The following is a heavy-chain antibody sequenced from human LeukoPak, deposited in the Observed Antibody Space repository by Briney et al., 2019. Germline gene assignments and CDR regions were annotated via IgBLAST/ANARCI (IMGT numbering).Heavy chain of an antibody. CDR1: GFTFGSYA. V-gene: IGHV3-23*01. J-gene: IGHJ4*02. CDR3: AKDYGDYDGVRFSDY. Sequence: SGGSLRLSCAASGFTFGSYAMSWVRQAPGNGLEWVSLIRSSGGNTYYADSVKGRFTISRDNSKNTLYLQMNSLRVEDTAVYYCAKDYGDYDGVRFSDYWGQGALVTVSS. D-gene: IGHD4-17*01. CDR2: IRSSGGNT.